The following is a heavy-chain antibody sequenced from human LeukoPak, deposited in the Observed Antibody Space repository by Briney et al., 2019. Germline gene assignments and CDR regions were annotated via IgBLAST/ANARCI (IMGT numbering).Heavy chain of an antibody. J-gene: IGHJ4*02. CDR2: ISAYNGNT. Sequence: ASVKVSCKASGYTFTSYGISWVRQAPGQGLEWMGWISAYNGNTNYAQKLQGRVTMTRDMSTSTVYMELSSLRSEDTAVYYCARDLGGSYYFVDYWGQGTLVTVSS. V-gene: IGHV1-18*01. CDR1: GYTFTSYG. D-gene: IGHD1-26*01. CDR3: ARDLGGSYYFVDY.